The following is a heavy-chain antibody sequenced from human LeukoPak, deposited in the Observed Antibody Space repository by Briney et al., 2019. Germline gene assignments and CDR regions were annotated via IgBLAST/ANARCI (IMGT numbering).Heavy chain of an antibody. J-gene: IGHJ4*02. Sequence: SETLSLTCAVYGGSFSGYYWSWIRQPAGKGLEWIGRTYTSGSTNYNPSLKSRLTMSVDTSNNQFSLKLTSMTAADTAVYYCAREVNSSTWRPLDFWGQGTLVTVSS. D-gene: IGHD6-13*01. CDR3: AREVNSSTWRPLDF. CDR2: TYTSGST. CDR1: GGSFSGYY. V-gene: IGHV4-4*07.